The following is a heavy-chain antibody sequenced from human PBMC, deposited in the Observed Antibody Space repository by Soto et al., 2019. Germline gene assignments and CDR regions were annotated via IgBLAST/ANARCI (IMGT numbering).Heavy chain of an antibody. CDR3: ARAYDYVWGSYRPYYYYYGMDV. CDR1: GYTFTGYY. D-gene: IGHD3-16*02. V-gene: IGHV1-2*04. J-gene: IGHJ6*02. Sequence: ASVKVSCKASGYTFTGYYMHWVRQAPEQGLEWMGWINPNSGGTNYAQKFQGWVTMTRDTSISTAYMELSRLRSDDTAVYYCARAYDYVWGSYRPYYYYYGMDVWGQGTTVTVS. CDR2: INPNSGGT.